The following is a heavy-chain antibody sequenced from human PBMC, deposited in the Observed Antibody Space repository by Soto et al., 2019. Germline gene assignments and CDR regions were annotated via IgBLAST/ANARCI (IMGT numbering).Heavy chain of an antibody. CDR2: LYYSGNT. V-gene: IGHV4-59*11. D-gene: IGHD2-8*02. CDR3: ARDKITGLFDY. J-gene: IGHJ4*02. CDR1: GASIDNHY. Sequence: SETLSLTCTASGASIDNHYWTWIRQSPGKGLEWIGYLYYSGNTIYNPSLASRVTISVDMSKDQFSLRLTSVTAADTAGYYCARDKITGLFDYWGQGTLVTVSS.